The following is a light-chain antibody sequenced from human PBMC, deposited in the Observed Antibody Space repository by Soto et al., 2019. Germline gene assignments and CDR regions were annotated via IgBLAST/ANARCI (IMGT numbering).Light chain of an antibody. CDR3: SSYAGSSNV. CDR1: SSDVGGYNY. CDR2: EVN. J-gene: IGLJ1*01. V-gene: IGLV2-8*01. Sequence: ALTQPPSASGSPGQSVAISCTGTSSDVGGYNYVSWYQQHPGKAPKLMIYEVNKRPSGVPDRFSGSKSGNTASLTVSGLQAEDEADYYCSSYAGSSNVFGTGTQLTVL.